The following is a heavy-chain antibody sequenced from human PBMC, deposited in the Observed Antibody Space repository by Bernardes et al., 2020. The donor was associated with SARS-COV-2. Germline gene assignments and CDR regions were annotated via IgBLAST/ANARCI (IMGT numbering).Heavy chain of an antibody. J-gene: IGHJ6*02. CDR1: GLTFSSYS. D-gene: IGHD3-9*01. CDR3: AMYYDILTGFSPLYYYYYGMDV. CDR2: IRSSSSDI. V-gene: IGHV3-21*01. Sequence: GRSLKLSCAASGLTFSSYSMNWVRQAPGKGLEWVSSIRSSSSDIYYADSVKGRFTISRDNAKNSLYLQMNSLRAEDTAVYYCAMYYDILTGFSPLYYYYYGMDVWGQGTTVTVSS.